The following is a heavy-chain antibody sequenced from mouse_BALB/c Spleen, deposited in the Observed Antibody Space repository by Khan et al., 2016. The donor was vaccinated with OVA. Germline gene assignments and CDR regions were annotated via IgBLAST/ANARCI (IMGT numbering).Heavy chain of an antibody. CDR3: ARLAYYYDSEVFAY. J-gene: IGHJ3*01. V-gene: IGHV5-6*01. Sequence: EVELVESGGDIVKPGGSLKLSCAASGFTFSTYGMSWVRQTPDKRLEWVATVSTGGHYTYYTDTVKGRFTISRDNAKNTLYLQMSSLGSEDTAIFYCARLAYYYDSEVFAYWGQGTLVTVSA. D-gene: IGHD1-1*01. CDR2: VSTGGHYT. CDR1: GFTFSTYG.